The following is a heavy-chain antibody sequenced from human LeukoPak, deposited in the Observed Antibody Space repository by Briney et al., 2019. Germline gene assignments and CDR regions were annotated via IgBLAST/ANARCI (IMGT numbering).Heavy chain of an antibody. CDR1: GFTFSKSA. J-gene: IGHJ4*02. Sequence: GGSLGLSCAASGFTFSKSAMTWVRQTPGKGLDWVSSISSSGNTYYADSVKGRFTISRDNSKNMLYLQMNSLRAEDTAVYYCVKGRISEDGLDFWGQGTLVTASS. CDR2: ISSSGNT. D-gene: IGHD6-13*01. CDR3: VKGRISEDGLDF. V-gene: IGHV3-23*01.